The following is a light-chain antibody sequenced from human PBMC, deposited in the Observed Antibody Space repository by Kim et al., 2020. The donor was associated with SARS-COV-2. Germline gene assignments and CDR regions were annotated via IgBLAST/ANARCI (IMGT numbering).Light chain of an antibody. V-gene: IGLV3-1*01. J-gene: IGLJ2*01. CDR1: KLGDKY. Sequence: VSPGQTAIITCSGDKLGDKYSCWYQQKPGQAPVLVIYQDNKRPSGIPERFSGSNSGNTATLTISGTQAMDEADYFCQAWDSSTVVFGGGTKLTVL. CDR3: QAWDSSTVV. CDR2: QDN.